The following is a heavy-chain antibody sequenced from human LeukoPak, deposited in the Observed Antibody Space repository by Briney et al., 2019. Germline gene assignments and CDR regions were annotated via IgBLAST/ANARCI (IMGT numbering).Heavy chain of an antibody. Sequence: GESLKISCKGSGYSFTYYWIGWVRQMPGKGLEWMGVIYPGDSDTRYRPSFQGQVTISVDKSISTAYLQWSSLKASDTAMYYCARQDGNSKYYFDYWGQGTLVTISS. V-gene: IGHV5-51*01. D-gene: IGHD1-1*01. CDR1: GYSFTYYW. CDR2: IYPGDSDT. CDR3: ARQDGNSKYYFDY. J-gene: IGHJ4*02.